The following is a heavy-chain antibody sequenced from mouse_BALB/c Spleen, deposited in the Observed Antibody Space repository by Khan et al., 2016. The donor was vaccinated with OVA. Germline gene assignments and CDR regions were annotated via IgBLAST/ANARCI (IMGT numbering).Heavy chain of an antibody. V-gene: IGHV2-2*01. J-gene: IGHJ3*01. D-gene: IGHD2-14*01. CDR1: GFSLNTYG. CDR2: IRSGGST. Sequence: VQLQESGPGLVQPSHSLSITCTVSGFSLNTYGIHWIRQSQGKGLEWLGVIRSGGSTDYNGAFISRLNITKDNSKGQVFCKMNSLQTADTAIYYCARNAYMYDFTYWGQGTLVTVSA. CDR3: ARNAYMYDFTY.